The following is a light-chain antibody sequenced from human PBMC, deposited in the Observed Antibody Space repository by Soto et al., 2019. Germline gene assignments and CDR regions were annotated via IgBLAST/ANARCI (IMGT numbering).Light chain of an antibody. Sequence: DIQMTQSPSTLSASVGDRVTITCRASQSISSWLAWYQQKPGKAPKLLIYDASSLESGVPSRFSGSGSGTEFTLTISSLQPDDFATYYCQQYNSPPYTFGQGTKLEIE. CDR1: QSISSW. J-gene: IGKJ2*01. V-gene: IGKV1-5*01. CDR2: DAS. CDR3: QQYNSPPYT.